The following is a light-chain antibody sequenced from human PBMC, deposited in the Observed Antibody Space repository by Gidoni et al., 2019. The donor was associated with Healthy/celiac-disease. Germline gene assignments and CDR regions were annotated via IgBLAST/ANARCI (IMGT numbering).Light chain of an antibody. Sequence: SSELTQDPAVSVAVGQTVRITCQGDSLRSYYASWYQQKPGQAPVLVIYGKNNRPSGIPDRFSGSSSGNTASLTITGAQAEDEADYYCNSRDSSGNRVFGGGTKLTVL. V-gene: IGLV3-19*01. CDR3: NSRDSSGNRV. CDR2: GKN. CDR1: SLRSYY. J-gene: IGLJ2*01.